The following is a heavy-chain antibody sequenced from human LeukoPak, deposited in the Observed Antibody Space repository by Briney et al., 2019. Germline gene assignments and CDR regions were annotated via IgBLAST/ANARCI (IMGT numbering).Heavy chain of an antibody. Sequence: GGSLRLSCAASGFTFSSYWMSWVRQAPGKGLEWVSGISWNSGSIGYADSVKGRFTISRDNAKNSLYLQMNSLRAEDTALYYCAKPLVGARGPYYYYYGMDVWSQGTTVTVSS. CDR3: AKPLVGARGPYYYYYGMDV. D-gene: IGHD1-26*01. CDR2: ISWNSGSI. CDR1: GFTFSSYW. J-gene: IGHJ6*02. V-gene: IGHV3-9*01.